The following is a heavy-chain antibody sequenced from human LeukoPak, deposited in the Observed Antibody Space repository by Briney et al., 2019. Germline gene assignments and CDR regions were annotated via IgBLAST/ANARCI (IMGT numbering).Heavy chain of an antibody. D-gene: IGHD2-8*01. CDR2: INHSGST. Sequence: SETLSLTCAVYGGSFSGYYWSWIRQPPKKGLEWIGEINHSGSTNYNPSLKSRVTTSVDTSKSQFSLKVRSVTAADTAVYYCARGHVGSYAYYYYYGMDVWGQGTAVTVSS. V-gene: IGHV4-34*01. J-gene: IGHJ6*02. CDR3: ARGHVGSYAYYYYYGMDV. CDR1: GGSFSGYY.